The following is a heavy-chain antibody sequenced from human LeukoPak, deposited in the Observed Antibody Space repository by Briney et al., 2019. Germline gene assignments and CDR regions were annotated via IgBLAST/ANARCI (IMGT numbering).Heavy chain of an antibody. J-gene: IGHJ4*02. CDR3: AKDLGYGSGSSFDY. V-gene: IGHV3-23*01. CDR1: GFTFNSYA. CDR2: ISGGGGGT. Sequence: GGSLRLSCAASGFTFNSYAMNWVRQAPGKGLEWVSTISGGGGGTYYADSVKGRFTISRDNSKNTLYLKMNSLRAEDTAVYYCAKDLGYGSGSSFDYWGQGTLVTVSS. D-gene: IGHD3-10*01.